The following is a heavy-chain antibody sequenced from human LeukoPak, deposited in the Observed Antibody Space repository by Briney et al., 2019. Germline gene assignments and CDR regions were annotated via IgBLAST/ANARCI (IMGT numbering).Heavy chain of an antibody. CDR2: ISSSSSYI. CDR3: ARVKVTTTRSGGPDAFDI. Sequence: PGGSLRLSCAASGFTFSGYSMNWVRQAPGKGLEWVSSISSSSSYIYYADSVKGRFTISRDNAKNSLYLQMNSLRAEDTAVYYCARVKVTTTRSGGPDAFDIWGQGTMVTVSS. CDR1: GFTFSGYS. V-gene: IGHV3-21*01. J-gene: IGHJ3*02. D-gene: IGHD4-11*01.